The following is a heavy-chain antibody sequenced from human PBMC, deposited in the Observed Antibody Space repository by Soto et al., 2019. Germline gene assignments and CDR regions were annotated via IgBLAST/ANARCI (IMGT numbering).Heavy chain of an antibody. CDR2: IITVLGTT. D-gene: IGHD2-21*01. Sequence: QVQLVQSGAELKKTGSSVTVSCRASGDTFSSYAVNWVRQAPGRGLEWMGRIITVLGTTDYAQNFKGRVTNTAEKSTKTVYMELSSLRSDDTAVYYCARRRYCGYDCYHKHYDGMDVWGQGTTVTVAS. CDR1: GDTFSSYA. V-gene: IGHV1-69*08. J-gene: IGHJ6*02. CDR3: ARRRYCGYDCYHKHYDGMDV.